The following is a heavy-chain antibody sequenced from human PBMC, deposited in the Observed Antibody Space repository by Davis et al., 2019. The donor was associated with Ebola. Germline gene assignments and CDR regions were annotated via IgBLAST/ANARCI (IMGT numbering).Heavy chain of an antibody. J-gene: IGHJ5*01. CDR2: ISAYNGNT. Sequence: ASVKVSCKASSYTFTSYGISWVRQAPGQGLEWMGWISAYNGNTNYAQKLQGRVTMTTDTSRSTAYMEQRSLRSDDTAVYYCAREAGATTRIYDSWGQGTLVTVSS. CDR3: AREAGATTRIYDS. CDR1: SYTFTSYG. D-gene: IGHD1-26*01. V-gene: IGHV1-18*01.